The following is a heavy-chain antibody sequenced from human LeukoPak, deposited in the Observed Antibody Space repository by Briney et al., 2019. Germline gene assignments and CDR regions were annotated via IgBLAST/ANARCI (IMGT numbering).Heavy chain of an antibody. Sequence: ASVKVSCKASGYTFTSYGISWVRQAPGQGLEWMGLISAYNGNTNYAQKLQGRVTMTTDTSTSTAYMELRSLRSDDTAVYYCARDRGGSGPVMGYYYYGMDVWGQGTTVTVSS. CDR3: ARDRGGSGPVMGYYYYGMDV. V-gene: IGHV1-18*01. J-gene: IGHJ6*02. CDR1: GYTFTSYG. D-gene: IGHD6-25*01. CDR2: ISAYNGNT.